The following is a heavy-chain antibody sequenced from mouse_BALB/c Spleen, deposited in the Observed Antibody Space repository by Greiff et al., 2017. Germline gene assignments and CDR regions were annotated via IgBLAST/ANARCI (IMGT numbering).Heavy chain of an antibody. CDR3: ARWLLHYWYFDV. V-gene: IGHV5-6-2*01. CDR2: INSNGGST. J-gene: IGHJ1*01. CDR1: GFTFSSYY. D-gene: IGHD2-3*01. Sequence: DVQLVESGGGLVKLGGSLKLSCAASGFTFSSYYMSWVRQTPEKRLELVAAINSNGGSTYYPDTVKGRFTISRDNAKNTLYLQMSSLKSEDTALYYCARWLLHYWYFDVWGAGTTVTVSS.